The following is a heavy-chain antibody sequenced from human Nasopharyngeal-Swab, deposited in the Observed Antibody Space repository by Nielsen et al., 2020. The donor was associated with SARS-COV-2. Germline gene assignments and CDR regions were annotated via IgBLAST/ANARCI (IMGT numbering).Heavy chain of an antibody. Sequence: GGSLRLSCAASGFTFSSYGMHWVRQAPGKGLEWVAVISYDGSNKYYADSVKGRFTISRDNSKNTPYLQMNSLRAEDTAVYYCAKRKGGTRPFFDYWGQGTLVTVSS. J-gene: IGHJ4*02. CDR3: AKRKGGTRPFFDY. CDR2: ISYDGSNK. V-gene: IGHV3-30*18. D-gene: IGHD2-15*01. CDR1: GFTFSSYG.